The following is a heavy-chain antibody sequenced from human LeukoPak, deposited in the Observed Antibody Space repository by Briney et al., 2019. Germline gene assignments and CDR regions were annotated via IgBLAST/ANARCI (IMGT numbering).Heavy chain of an antibody. CDR2: ISTSSIYI. J-gene: IGHJ5*02. V-gene: IGHV3-21*04. CDR1: GFTFSTYS. CDR3: TTTYYYDSTTGPWFDP. D-gene: IGHD3-22*01. Sequence: GGSLRLSCAASGFTFSTYSMNWVRQAPGKGLEWISFISTSSIYIYYADSVKGRFTISRDNAKNSLYLQMNSLRAEDTAVYYCTTTYYYDSTTGPWFDPWGQGTLVTVSS.